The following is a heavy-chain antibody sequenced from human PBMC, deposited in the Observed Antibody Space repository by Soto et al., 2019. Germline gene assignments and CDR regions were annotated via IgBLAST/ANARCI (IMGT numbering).Heavy chain of an antibody. D-gene: IGHD3-3*01. CDR3: ARDRIQLRLGKYSFNAMDD. Sequence: QVQLVQSGAEMRKPGSSLRVSCKASGGTFSDFAFSWVRQAPGQGLEWMGGIVPRFGSPNYAQKFGGRVTITADTSTSTVYMDLSSLRVDDTAVYFCARDRIQLRLGKYSFNAMDDWGQGTTITVSS. CDR2: IVPRFGSP. V-gene: IGHV1-69*06. J-gene: IGHJ6*02. CDR1: GGTFSDFA.